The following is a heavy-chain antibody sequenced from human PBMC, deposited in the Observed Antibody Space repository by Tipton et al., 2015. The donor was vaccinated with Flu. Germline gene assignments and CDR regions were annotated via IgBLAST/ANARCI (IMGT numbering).Heavy chain of an antibody. CDR1: GGTLSSYA. V-gene: IGHV1-69*01. D-gene: IGHD6-13*01. CDR3: AGGYRHYYYYGMDV. Sequence: QLVQSGAEVKKPGSSVKVSCKVSGGTLSSYAISWVRQAPGQGLEWMGGIIPIFRTANYAQKIQGRVTITADESTSTAYMELSNLRSEDTAVYYCAGGYRHYYYYGMDVWGQGTTVTVSS. CDR2: IIPIFRTA. J-gene: IGHJ6*02.